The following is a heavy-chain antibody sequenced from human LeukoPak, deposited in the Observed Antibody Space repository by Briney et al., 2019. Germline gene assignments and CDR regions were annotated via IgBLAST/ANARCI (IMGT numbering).Heavy chain of an antibody. CDR1: GYTFTGYY. J-gene: IGHJ4*02. V-gene: IGHV1-2*02. CDR3: ARAGRIGYYDSSGYIVY. D-gene: IGHD3-22*01. Sequence: ASVKVSCKASGYTFTGYYIHWVRQAPGQGLEWMGWINPNSGGTNYAQKFQGRVTMTRDTSISTAYMELSRLRSDDTAVYYCARAGRIGYYDSSGYIVYWGQGTLVTVSS. CDR2: INPNSGGT.